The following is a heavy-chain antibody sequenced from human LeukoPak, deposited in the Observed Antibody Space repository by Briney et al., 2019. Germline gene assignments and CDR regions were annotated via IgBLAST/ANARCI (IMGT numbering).Heavy chain of an antibody. Sequence: SETLSLTCTVSGGSITNYYWSWIRQPPGEGLEWIGYVYASGATNSNPSLKSRVTISVDTSKNQFSLKLSSVTAADTAVYYCARHGKGVTYFYAFDIWGQGTVVAVSS. V-gene: IGHV4-59*08. J-gene: IGHJ3*02. CDR3: ARHGKGVTYFYAFDI. D-gene: IGHD2/OR15-2a*01. CDR1: GGSITNYY. CDR2: VYASGAT.